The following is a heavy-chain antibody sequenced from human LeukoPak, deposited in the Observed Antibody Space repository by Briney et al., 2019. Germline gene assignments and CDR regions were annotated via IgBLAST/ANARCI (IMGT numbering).Heavy chain of an antibody. Sequence: ASVKVSCKASGYTFTTYGISWVRQAPGQGLERMGGIIPIFGTANYAQKFQGRVTITADESTSTAYMELSSLRSEDTAVYYCARGEYDYGDYQSFDYWGQGTLVTVSS. D-gene: IGHD4-17*01. CDR1: GYTFTTYG. J-gene: IGHJ4*02. CDR2: IIPIFGTA. CDR3: ARGEYDYGDYQSFDY. V-gene: IGHV1-69*13.